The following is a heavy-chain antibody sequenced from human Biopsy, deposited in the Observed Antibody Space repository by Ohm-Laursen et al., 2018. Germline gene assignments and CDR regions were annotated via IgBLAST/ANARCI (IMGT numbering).Heavy chain of an antibody. CDR2: VNPNNGDK. D-gene: IGHD3-3*01. Sequence: GAPVKVSCKASGYTFIDYYIHWARQAPGQGLEWMGWVNPNNGDKKFAPDFQGRLTMTRDKSISTAYMELIRLRSDDTAVYYCARGPLGPLLEWLLFQTSIDVWGQGTTVTVSS. CDR1: GYTFIDYY. CDR3: ARGPLGPLLEWLLFQTSIDV. V-gene: IGHV1-2*07. J-gene: IGHJ6*02.